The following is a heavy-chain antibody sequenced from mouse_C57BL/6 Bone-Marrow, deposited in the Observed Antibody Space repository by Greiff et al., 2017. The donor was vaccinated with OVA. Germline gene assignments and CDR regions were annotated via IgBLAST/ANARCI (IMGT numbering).Heavy chain of an antibody. CDR2: IYPRDGST. J-gene: IGHJ3*01. CDR1: GYTFTSYD. CDR3: ARSREFAY. Sequence: VKMMESGPELVKPGASVKLSCKASGYTFTSYDINLVKQRPGQGLEWIGWIYPRDGSTKYTEKFKGKATMTVDTSSSTAYMELHSLTSEDSAVYFCARSREFAYWGQGTLVTVSA. V-gene: IGHV1-85*01.